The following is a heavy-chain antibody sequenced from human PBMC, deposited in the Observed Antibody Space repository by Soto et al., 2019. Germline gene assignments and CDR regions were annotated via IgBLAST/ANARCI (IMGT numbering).Heavy chain of an antibody. D-gene: IGHD6-13*01. CDR1: GFTFSDYY. CDR3: ARVRAAAGNYYYYYYMDV. CDR2: ISSSGSTI. J-gene: IGHJ6*03. V-gene: IGHV3-11*01. Sequence: GGSLRLSCAASGFTFSDYYMSWIRQAPGKGLEWVSYISSSGSTIYYADSVKGRFTISRDNAKNSLYLQMNSLRAEDTAVYYCARVRAAAGNYYYYYYMDVWGKGTTVTVSS.